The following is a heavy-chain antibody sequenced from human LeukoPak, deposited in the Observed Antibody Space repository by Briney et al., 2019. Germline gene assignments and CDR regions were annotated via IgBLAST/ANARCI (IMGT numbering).Heavy chain of an antibody. J-gene: IGHJ4*02. CDR1: GFTFSSYA. CDR3: AKDPYDSSGYYYVGTNY. CDR2: ISGSGGST. Sequence: GGSLRLSCAASGFTFSSYAMSWVRQAPGKGLEWVSAISGSGGSTYYADSVKGRFTISRDNSKNTLYLQMNSLRAEDTAVYYCAKDPYDSSGYYYVGTNYWGRGTLVTVSS. V-gene: IGHV3-23*01. D-gene: IGHD3-22*01.